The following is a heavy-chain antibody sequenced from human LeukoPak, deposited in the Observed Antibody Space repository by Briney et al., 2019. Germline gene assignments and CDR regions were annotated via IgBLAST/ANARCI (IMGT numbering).Heavy chain of an antibody. CDR2: IIPIFGTA. CDR3: ARDSGGAMARYYYDMDV. Sequence: GASVKVSCKASGGTFSSYAISWVRQAPGQGLERMGGIIPIFGTANYAQKFQGRVTITADESTSTAYMELSSLRSEDTAVYYCARDSGGAMARYYYDMDVWGQGTTVTVSS. CDR1: GGTFSSYA. J-gene: IGHJ6*02. V-gene: IGHV1-69*13. D-gene: IGHD5-18*01.